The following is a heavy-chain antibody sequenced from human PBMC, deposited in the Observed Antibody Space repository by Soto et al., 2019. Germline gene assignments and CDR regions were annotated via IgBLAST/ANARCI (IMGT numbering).Heavy chain of an antibody. Sequence: GGSLRLSCAASGFTFSSYLMHWVRQAPGKGLVWVSRINSDGSSTSYADSVKGRFTISRDNAENTLYLQMNSLRAEDTAVYYCARDPYGDYSFDYWGQGALVTVSS. CDR2: INSDGSST. CDR1: GFTFSSYL. D-gene: IGHD4-17*01. J-gene: IGHJ4*02. V-gene: IGHV3-74*01. CDR3: ARDPYGDYSFDY.